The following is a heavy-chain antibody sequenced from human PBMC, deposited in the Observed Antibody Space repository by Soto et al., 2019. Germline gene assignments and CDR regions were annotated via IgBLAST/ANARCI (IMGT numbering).Heavy chain of an antibody. Sequence: PSDILSLTCTVSGGSLSSSDYYWTWIRQPPGKGLEWIGNIYYSEGTYYNPSLKSRVTISVDTSENQVSLKRYSVTAADSAVYYCASAAKWERLFDYWGQGTLVNLSS. D-gene: IGHD1-26*01. J-gene: IGHJ4*02. V-gene: IGHV4-39*01. CDR2: IYYSEGT. CDR1: GGSLSSSDYY. CDR3: ASAAKWERLFDY.